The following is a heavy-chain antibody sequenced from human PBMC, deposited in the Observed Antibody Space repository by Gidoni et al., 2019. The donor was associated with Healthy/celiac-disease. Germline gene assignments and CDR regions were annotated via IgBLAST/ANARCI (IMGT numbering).Heavy chain of an antibody. CDR1: GFTFSSYG. J-gene: IGHJ6*02. CDR3: AKAGLEWFLHYGMDV. CDR2: ISYDGSNK. Sequence: QVQLVESGGGVVQPGRSLRLSCAASGFTFSSYGMHWVRQPPGKGLEWVAVISYDGSNKYYADSVKGRFTISRDNSKNTLYLQMNSLRAEDTAVYYCAKAGLEWFLHYGMDVWGQGTTVTVSS. V-gene: IGHV3-30*18. D-gene: IGHD3-3*01.